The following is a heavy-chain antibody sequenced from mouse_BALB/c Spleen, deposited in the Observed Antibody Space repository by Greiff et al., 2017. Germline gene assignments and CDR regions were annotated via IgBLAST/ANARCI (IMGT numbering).Heavy chain of an antibody. V-gene: IGHV1-4*01. J-gene: IGHJ1*01. CDR3: ARDHYGSSDWDLDV. CDR1: GYTFTSYT. Sequence: QVQLQQSGAELARPGASVKMSCKASGYTFTSYTMHWVKQRPGQGLEWIGYINPSSGYTNYNQKFKDKATLAADKSSSTASMQLSSLTSEDSAVYYCARDHYGSSDWDLDVWGAGTTVTVSS. D-gene: IGHD1-1*01. CDR2: INPSSGYT.